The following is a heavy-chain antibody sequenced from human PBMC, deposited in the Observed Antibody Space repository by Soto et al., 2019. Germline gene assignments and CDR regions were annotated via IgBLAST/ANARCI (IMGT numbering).Heavy chain of an antibody. CDR2: IIPIFGTA. V-gene: IGHV1-69*13. CDR1: AGTFSSYA. D-gene: IGHD5-12*01. CDR3: ASPAYSGYGRESYYYYGMDV. J-gene: IGHJ6*02. Sequence: SVKLSCKASAGTFSSYAISWVRQAPGQGLEWMGGIIPIFGTANYAQKFQGRVTITADESTSTAYMELSSLRSEDTAVYYCASPAYSGYGRESYYYYGMDVWGQGTTVTGS.